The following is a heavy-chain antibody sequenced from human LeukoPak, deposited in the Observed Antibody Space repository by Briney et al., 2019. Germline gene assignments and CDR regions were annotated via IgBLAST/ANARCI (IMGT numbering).Heavy chain of an antibody. CDR3: AKPLPGTYFSFDY. J-gene: IGHJ4*02. CDR1: GFTFSSYV. D-gene: IGHD1-26*01. Sequence: GGSLRLSCAASGFTFSSYVISWVRQAPGKGVEWVSAITGTAGSTYYADSVKGRFTISRDNSKNTVFLQISSLRAEDTAVYYCAKPLPGTYFSFDYWGQGTLVTVSS. CDR2: ITGTAGST. V-gene: IGHV3-23*01.